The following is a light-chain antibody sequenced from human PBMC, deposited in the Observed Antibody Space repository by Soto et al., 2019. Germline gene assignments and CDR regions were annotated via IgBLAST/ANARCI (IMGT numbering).Light chain of an antibody. CDR1: QSVSRN. V-gene: IGKV3-15*01. CDR3: QQYGDWPPDT. J-gene: IGKJ2*01. CDR2: DAS. Sequence: EIVMTQSPATLSVSPGERATLSCRASQSVSRNLAWYQQKPGQPPRLLIYDASTRATGVPARFGGSGSGTEFTLTISGLQSEDFAVYYCQQYGDWPPDTFGQGDQGGD.